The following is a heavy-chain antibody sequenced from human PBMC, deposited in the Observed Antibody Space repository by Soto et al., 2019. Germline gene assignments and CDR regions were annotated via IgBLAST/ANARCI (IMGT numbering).Heavy chain of an antibody. V-gene: IGHV5-51*01. CDR1: GYNFPSYW. D-gene: IGHD5-12*01. CDR3: ARSLIMADRAYEV. CDR2: IYPHDSDT. J-gene: IGHJ3*01. Sequence: GESLKISCKGSGYNFPSYWIAWVRQMPGKGLEWMGIIYPHDSDTRYSPSFQGQVTISADKSINTAYLQWTSLKASDTAIYYCARSLIMADRAYEVWGQGTMVTVSS.